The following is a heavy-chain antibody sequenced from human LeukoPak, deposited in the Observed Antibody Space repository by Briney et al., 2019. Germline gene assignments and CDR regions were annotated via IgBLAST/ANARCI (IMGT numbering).Heavy chain of an antibody. Sequence: ASVKVSCKASGYTFTGYYMHWVRQAPGQGLEWMGWINPNSGGTNYAQKFQGRVTMTRDTSISTAYMELSRLRSDDTAVYYCARGGRYYGSGSSYYYYSMDVWGQGTTVTVSS. J-gene: IGHJ6*02. D-gene: IGHD3-10*01. V-gene: IGHV1-2*02. CDR1: GYTFTGYY. CDR2: INPNSGGT. CDR3: ARGGRYYGSGSSYYYYSMDV.